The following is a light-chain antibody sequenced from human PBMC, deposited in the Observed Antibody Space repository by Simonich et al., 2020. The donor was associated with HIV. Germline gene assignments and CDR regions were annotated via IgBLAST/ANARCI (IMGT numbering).Light chain of an antibody. CDR3: QQYYSTPRT. CDR1: QSVLYSSNNKKY. Sequence: DIVMTQSPDSLAVSLGERATINCKSSQSVLYSSNNKKYLAWYQQKPGLPPKLLIYWASTRESGVPDRFSGSGSGTDFTLTISSLQAEDVAVYYCQQYYSTPRTFGQGTKVEIK. CDR2: WAS. J-gene: IGKJ1*01. V-gene: IGKV4-1*01.